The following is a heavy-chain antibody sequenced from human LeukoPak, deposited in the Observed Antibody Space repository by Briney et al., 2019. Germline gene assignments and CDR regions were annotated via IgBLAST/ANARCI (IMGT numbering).Heavy chain of an antibody. CDR3: ASLVVRGVDAFDI. CDR1: GFTFSSYW. D-gene: IGHD3-10*01. Sequence: GGSLRLSCAASGFTFSSYWMSWVRQAPGKGLEWVANIRPDGSEIYYVDSVKGRFTISRDNAKNTLYLQMNSLRAEDTAVYYCASLVVRGVDAFDIWGQGTMVTVSS. J-gene: IGHJ3*02. V-gene: IGHV3-7*01. CDR2: IRPDGSEI.